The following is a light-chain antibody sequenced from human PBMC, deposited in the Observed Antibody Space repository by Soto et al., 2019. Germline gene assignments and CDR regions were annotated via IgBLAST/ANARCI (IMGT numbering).Light chain of an antibody. J-gene: IGKJ2*01. CDR1: QTISTY. CDR2: AAS. V-gene: IGKV1-39*01. Sequence: DIQMTQSPSSLSASVGDRVTITCRASQTISTYLNWYKQNPGKAPKLLIYAASNLQNGVPSRFSGSGSWTDFTRTISSLQPEDFATYYCQKSSSIPYTFGQGTKLEIK. CDR3: QKSSSIPYT.